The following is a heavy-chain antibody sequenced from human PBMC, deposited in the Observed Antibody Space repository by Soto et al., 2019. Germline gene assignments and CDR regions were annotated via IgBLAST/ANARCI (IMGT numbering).Heavy chain of an antibody. CDR3: ARDRSIAATGWFAP. Sequence: SETLSLTCTVSGGSISSYYWSWIRQPPGKGLEWIGYIYYSGSTNYNPSLKSRVTISLDKSKNQFSLKLSSMTAADTAVYYCARDRSIAATGWFAPWGQGTLVTVSS. V-gene: IGHV4-59*12. CDR1: GGSISSYY. D-gene: IGHD6-6*01. CDR2: IYYSGST. J-gene: IGHJ5*02.